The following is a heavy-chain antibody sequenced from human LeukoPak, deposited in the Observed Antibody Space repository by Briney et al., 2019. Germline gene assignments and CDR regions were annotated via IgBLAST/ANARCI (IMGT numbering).Heavy chain of an antibody. Sequence: SQTLSLTFVISGDSVSINSAAWNWIRQSASRGLEWLGSTYYRSKWYNDYAVSVKSRITINPDTSKNQFFLQLNSVTPEDTAVYYCAKGIAVAGTLLTPPDCWGQGTLVTVSS. D-gene: IGHD6-19*01. CDR3: AKGIAVAGTLLTPPDC. CDR2: TYYRSKWYN. V-gene: IGHV6-1*01. CDR1: GDSVSINSAA. J-gene: IGHJ4*02.